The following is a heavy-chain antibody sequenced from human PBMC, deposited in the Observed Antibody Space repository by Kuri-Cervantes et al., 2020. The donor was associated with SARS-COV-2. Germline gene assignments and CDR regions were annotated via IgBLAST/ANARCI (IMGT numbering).Heavy chain of an antibody. J-gene: IGHJ5*02. CDR2: INPSGGST. D-gene: IGHD2-15*01. Sequence: ASVKVSCKASGYTFTSYYMHWVRQAPGQGLEWMGIINPSGGSTTYEQKFQGRVTITADESTSTAYMELSSLRSEDTAVYYCARDRGYCSGGSCPPLRPWGQGTLVTVSS. V-gene: IGHV1-46*01. CDR1: GYTFTSYY. CDR3: ARDRGYCSGGSCPPLRP.